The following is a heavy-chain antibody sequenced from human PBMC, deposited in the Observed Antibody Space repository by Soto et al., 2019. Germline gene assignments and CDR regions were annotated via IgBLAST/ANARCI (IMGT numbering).Heavy chain of an antibody. CDR2: ISYDGSNK. J-gene: IGHJ4*02. CDR1: GFTFSSYG. D-gene: IGHD6-13*01. Sequence: GGSLRLSCAASGFTFSSYGMHWVRQAPGKGLEWVAVISYDGSNKYYADSVKGRFTISRDNSKNTLYLQMNSLRAEDTAVYYCAKDLKSSSCPDYWGQGTLVTVSS. CDR3: AKDLKSSSCPDY. V-gene: IGHV3-30*18.